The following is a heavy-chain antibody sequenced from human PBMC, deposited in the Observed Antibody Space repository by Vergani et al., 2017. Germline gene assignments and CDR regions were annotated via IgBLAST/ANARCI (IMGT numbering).Heavy chain of an antibody. D-gene: IGHD4-23*01. V-gene: IGHV1-69*13. CDR3: AGDRAYDYGGNSGVDAFDI. Sequence: QVQLVQSGAEVKKPGSSVKVSCKASGGTFSSYAISWVRQAPGQGLEWMGRIIPIFGTANYAQKFQGRVTITADESTSTAYMELSSLRSEDTAVYYCAGDRAYDYGGNSGVDAFDIWGQGTMVTVCS. CDR2: IIPIFGTA. J-gene: IGHJ3*02. CDR1: GGTFSSYA.